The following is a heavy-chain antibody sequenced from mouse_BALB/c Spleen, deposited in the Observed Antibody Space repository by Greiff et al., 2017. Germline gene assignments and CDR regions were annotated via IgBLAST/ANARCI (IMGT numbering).Heavy chain of an antibody. CDR3: AGGNYVYAMDY. Sequence: EVQLQQSGAELVKPGASVKLSCTASGFNIKDTYMHWVKQRPEQGLEWIGRIDPANGNTKYDPKFQGKATITADTSSNTAYLQLSSLTSEDTAVYYCAGGNYVYAMDYWGQGTSVTVSS. CDR1: GFNIKDTY. J-gene: IGHJ4*01. V-gene: IGHV14-3*02. D-gene: IGHD2-1*01. CDR2: IDPANGNT.